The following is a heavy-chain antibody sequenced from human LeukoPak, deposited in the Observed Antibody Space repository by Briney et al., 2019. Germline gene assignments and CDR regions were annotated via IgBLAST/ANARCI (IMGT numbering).Heavy chain of an antibody. CDR2: ISAYNGNT. CDR3: ARENSGSYGGAFDI. D-gene: IGHD1-26*01. V-gene: IGHV1-18*01. Sequence: EASVEVSCKASGGTFSSYGISWVRQAPGQGLEWMGWISAYNGNTNYAQKLQGRVTMTTDTSTSTAYMELRSLRSDDTAVYYCARENSGSYGGAFDIWGQGTMVTVSS. CDR1: GGTFSSYG. J-gene: IGHJ3*02.